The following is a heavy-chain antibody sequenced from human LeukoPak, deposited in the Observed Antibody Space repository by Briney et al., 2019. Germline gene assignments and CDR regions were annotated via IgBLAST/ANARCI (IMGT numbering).Heavy chain of an antibody. J-gene: IGHJ3*01. D-gene: IGHD3-22*01. Sequence: GGSLRLSCAASGFTFSDYYMSWIRQAPGKGLEWVANIKQDESEKNYVDSVKGRFTISRDNANNLLHLQMNNLRADDTAVYYCARRSGYYWDAFDVWGQGTMVTVSS. CDR2: IKQDESEK. V-gene: IGHV3-7*01. CDR1: GFTFSDYY. CDR3: ARRSGYYWDAFDV.